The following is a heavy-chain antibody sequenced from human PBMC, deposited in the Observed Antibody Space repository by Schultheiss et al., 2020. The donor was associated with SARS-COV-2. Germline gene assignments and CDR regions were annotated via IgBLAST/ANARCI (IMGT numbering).Heavy chain of an antibody. V-gene: IGHV3-30-3*01. D-gene: IGHD4-17*01. CDR1: GFTFSDHY. CDR3: ARVGPSTVTTSLDY. J-gene: IGHJ4*02. Sequence: GGSLRLSCAASGFTFSDHYMHWVRQAPGKGLEWVAVISYDGSNKYYADSVKGRFTISRDNSKNTLYLQMNSLRAEDTAVYYCARVGPSTVTTSLDYWGQGTLVTVSS. CDR2: ISYDGSNK.